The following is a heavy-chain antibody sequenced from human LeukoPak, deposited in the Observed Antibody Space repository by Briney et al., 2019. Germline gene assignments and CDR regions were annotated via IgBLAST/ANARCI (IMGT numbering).Heavy chain of an antibody. J-gene: IGHJ4*02. CDR1: GYTFTSYY. CDR2: INPSGGST. D-gene: IGHD5-12*01. V-gene: IGHV1-46*01. Sequence: GASVKVSCKASGYTFTSYYMHWVRQAPGQGLEWMGIINPSGGSTSYAQKFQGRVTMTRDTSTSTVYMELSSLRSEDTAVYYCARAMGSKGYDTLLDYWGQGTLVTVSS. CDR3: ARAMGSKGYDTLLDY.